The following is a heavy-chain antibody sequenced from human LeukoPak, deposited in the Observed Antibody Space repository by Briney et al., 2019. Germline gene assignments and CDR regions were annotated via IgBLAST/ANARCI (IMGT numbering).Heavy chain of an antibody. CDR1: GYSISSGYY. D-gene: IGHD3-10*01. J-gene: IGHJ4*02. V-gene: IGHV4-38-2*01. Sequence: SETLSLTCAVSGYSISSGYYWGWIRQPPGKGLEWIGSIYHSGSTYYNPSLKSRVTISVDTSKNQFSLQLSSVTAADTAVYYCARLTISGDYFDYWGQGTLVTVSS. CDR3: ARLTISGDYFDY. CDR2: IYHSGST.